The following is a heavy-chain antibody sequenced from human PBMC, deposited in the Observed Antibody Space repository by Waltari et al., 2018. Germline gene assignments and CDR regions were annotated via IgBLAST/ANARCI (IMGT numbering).Heavy chain of an antibody. CDR1: GGSISSHY. D-gene: IGHD2-2*02. V-gene: IGHV4-59*11. Sequence: QVQLQESGPGLVKPSETLSLTCTVSGGSISSHYWRWIRQPPGKGLEWIGYIYYSGSTNYNPSLKSRVTISVDTSKNQFSLKLSSVTAADTAVYYCARALQLVYAFDIWGQGTMVTVSS. CDR2: IYYSGST. J-gene: IGHJ3*02. CDR3: ARALQLVYAFDI.